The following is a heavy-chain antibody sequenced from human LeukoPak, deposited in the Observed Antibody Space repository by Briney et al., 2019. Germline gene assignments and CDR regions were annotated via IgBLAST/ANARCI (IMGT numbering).Heavy chain of an antibody. CDR2: IWYDGSNK. V-gene: IGHV3-33*01. CDR3: ARETLTYFYDSGSRH. Sequence: GRSLRLSCAASGFTFSSYAMHRVRQAPGKGLEWVAVIWYDGSNKYYADSVKGRFTISRDNSKNTLYLQMNSLRAEDTAVYYCARETLTYFYDSGSRHWGQATLVTVSS. CDR1: GFTFSSYA. J-gene: IGHJ4*02. D-gene: IGHD3-10*01.